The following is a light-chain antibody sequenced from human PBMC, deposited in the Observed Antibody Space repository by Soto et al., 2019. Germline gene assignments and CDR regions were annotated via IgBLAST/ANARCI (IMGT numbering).Light chain of an antibody. CDR3: QQYYSYPS. CDR2: AAS. V-gene: IGKV1-8*01. Sequence: AIRMTQSPSSLSASTGDRVTITCRASQGISSYLAWYQQKPGKAPMLLIYAASTLQSGVPSRFSGSGSGTDFTLTISCLQSEDFATYYCQQYYSYPSFGPGTKVDIK. CDR1: QGISSY. J-gene: IGKJ3*01.